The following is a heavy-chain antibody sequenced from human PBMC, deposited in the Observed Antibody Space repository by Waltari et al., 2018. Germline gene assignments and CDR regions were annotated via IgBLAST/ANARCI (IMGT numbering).Heavy chain of an antibody. V-gene: IGHV3-15*01. CDR3: ARDDRFELPCDY. CDR2: IKSKTDGGTT. J-gene: IGHJ4*02. D-gene: IGHD1-26*01. Sequence: EVQLVESGGGLVKPGGSLRLSCAASGFTFSSYSMNWVRQAPGKGLEWVGRIKSKTDGGTTDYAAPVKGRFTISRDNAKNSLYLQMNSLRAEDTAVYYCARDDRFELPCDYWGQGTLVTVSS. CDR1: GFTFSSYS.